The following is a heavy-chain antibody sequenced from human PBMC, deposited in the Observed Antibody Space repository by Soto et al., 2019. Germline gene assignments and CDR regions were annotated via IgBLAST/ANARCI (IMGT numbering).Heavy chain of an antibody. Sequence: GSLLRSCAVSGFSFRSYWMHGVRQAPGKGLVWVSLINHYGSITNYADSVKGRFTISRDNANNTVYLQMNSLGAEDTALYYCVREPWGFSGTWYDYWGQGTPVTVYS. D-gene: IGHD6-13*01. J-gene: IGHJ4*02. CDR2: INHYGSIT. V-gene: IGHV3-74*01. CDR1: GFSFRSYW. CDR3: VREPWGFSGTWYDY.